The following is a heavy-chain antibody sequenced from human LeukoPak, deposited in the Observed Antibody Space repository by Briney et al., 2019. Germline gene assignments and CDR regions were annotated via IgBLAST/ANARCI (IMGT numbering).Heavy chain of an antibody. CDR2: IAYSGTT. CDR1: SGSISTSF. CDR3: VRDAAVGYYFDS. Sequence: SESVSLMCTVASGSISTSFWEWIRHPPGEGRGWIGFIAYSGTTNYNPSRNSRLTISVDHSNKLFFLNLTSATAADTAVYYWVRDAAVGYYFDSWGQGTLVTVSS. D-gene: IGHD1-26*01. J-gene: IGHJ4*02. V-gene: IGHV4-59*01.